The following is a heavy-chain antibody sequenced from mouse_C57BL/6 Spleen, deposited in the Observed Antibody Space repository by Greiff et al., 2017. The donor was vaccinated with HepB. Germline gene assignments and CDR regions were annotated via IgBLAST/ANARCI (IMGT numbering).Heavy chain of an antibody. CDR2: IYPGDGDT. CDR3: ARRAYYSNLYYAMDY. Sequence: QVQLQQSGAELVKPGASVKISCKASGYAFSSYWMNWVKQRPGKGLEWIGQIYPGDGDTNYNGKFKGKATLTADKSSSTAYMQLSSLTSEDSAVYFCARRAYYSNLYYAMDYWGQGTSVTVSS. J-gene: IGHJ4*01. V-gene: IGHV1-80*01. D-gene: IGHD2-5*01. CDR1: GYAFSSYW.